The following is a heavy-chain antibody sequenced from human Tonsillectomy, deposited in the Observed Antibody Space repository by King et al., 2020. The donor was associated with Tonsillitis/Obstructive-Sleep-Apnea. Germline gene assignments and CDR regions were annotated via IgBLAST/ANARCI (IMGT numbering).Heavy chain of an antibody. CDR2: ISNDGSNK. V-gene: IGHV3-30*03. CDR3: ARPTLHYDFWSGYLY. D-gene: IGHD3-3*01. Sequence: VQLVESGGGVVQPGGSLRLSCAASGFTFSSYGMHWVRQAPGKGLEWVAVISNDGSNKFYADSVKGRFTISRDNSKNTLYLQMSSLRAEDTAVYYCARPTLHYDFWSGYLYWGQGILLTVSS. J-gene: IGHJ4*02. CDR1: GFTFSSYG.